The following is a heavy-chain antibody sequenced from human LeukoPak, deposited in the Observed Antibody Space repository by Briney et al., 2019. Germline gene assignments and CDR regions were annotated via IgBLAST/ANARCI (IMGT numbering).Heavy chain of an antibody. Sequence: PSETLSLTCGVSGGAITSTNYWTWVRQPPGKGLEWIGEVNLQGSTNYNPSLMGRVAISVHMSENHISLQLTSVTAADTAVYYCAREGGPYRPLDYSGQGTLVTVSS. CDR1: GGAITSTNY. CDR2: VNLQGST. CDR3: AREGGPYRPLDY. V-gene: IGHV4-4*02. J-gene: IGHJ4*02.